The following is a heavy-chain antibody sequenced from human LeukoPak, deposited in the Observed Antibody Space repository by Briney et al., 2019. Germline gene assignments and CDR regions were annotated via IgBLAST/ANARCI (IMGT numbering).Heavy chain of an antibody. CDR3: ARQTPSGVVVPAAMRDY. V-gene: IGHV4-39*01. J-gene: IGHJ4*02. CDR2: IYYSGST. D-gene: IGHD2-2*01. Sequence: SETLSLTCTVSGGSISSSSYYWGWFRQPPGKGLEWIGSIYYSGSTYYNPSLKSRVTISVDTSKNQFSLKLSSVTAADTAVYYCARQTPSGVVVPAAMRDYWGQGALVTVSS. CDR1: GGSISSSSYY.